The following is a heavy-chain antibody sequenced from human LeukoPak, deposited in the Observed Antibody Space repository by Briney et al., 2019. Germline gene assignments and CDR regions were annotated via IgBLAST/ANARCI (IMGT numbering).Heavy chain of an antibody. V-gene: IGHV3-21*01. CDR1: GFTFSTYN. J-gene: IGHJ5*02. CDR3: ARDKGRGYSYGYRLVPLLFDP. Sequence: GGSLRLSCAASGFTFSTYNMNWVRQAPGKGLEWVSVISSSSRYIYYTDSVRGRFTVTRDNAKNSLYLQMNSLRAEDTAVYYCARDKGRGYSYGYRLVPLLFDPWGQGTLVTVSS. D-gene: IGHD5-18*01. CDR2: ISSSSRYI.